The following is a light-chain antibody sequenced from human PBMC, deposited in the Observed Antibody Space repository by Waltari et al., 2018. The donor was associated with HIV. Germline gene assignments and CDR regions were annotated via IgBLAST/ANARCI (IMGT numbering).Light chain of an antibody. CDR2: EVN. CDR3: NSFSTSNTYV. CDR1: NSDVGYFNY. Sequence: QSALTQPASVSGSPGQSITISCPGTNSDVGYFNYVSWYQQHPGKAPKVIIYEVNNRPSGVSNHFSGSKSGYTASLTISGLRAEDEADYYCNSFSTSNTYVFGTGTRVTVL. J-gene: IGLJ1*01. V-gene: IGLV2-14*01.